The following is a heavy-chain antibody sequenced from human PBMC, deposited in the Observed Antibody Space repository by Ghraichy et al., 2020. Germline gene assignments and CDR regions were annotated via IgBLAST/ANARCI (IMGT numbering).Heavy chain of an antibody. V-gene: IGHV3-23*01. CDR3: ARRAANWGFFDY. CDR2: ISPNGDNT. J-gene: IGHJ4*02. CDR1: GFTFGPYA. D-gene: IGHD7-27*01. Sequence: LSLTCAASGFTFGPYAMSWVRQAPGEGLAWVSTISPNGDNTYYADSVKGRFTISSDNSKNTLYLQMNSLRAGDTAVYYCARRAANWGFFDYWGQGTLVTVSS.